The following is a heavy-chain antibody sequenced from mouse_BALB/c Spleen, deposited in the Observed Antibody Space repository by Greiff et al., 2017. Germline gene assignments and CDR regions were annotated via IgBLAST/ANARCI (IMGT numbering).Heavy chain of an antibody. CDR2: INPSTGYT. V-gene: IGHV1-7*01. CDR1: GYTFTSYW. Sequence: QVQLKESGAELAKPGASVKMSCKASGYTFTSYWMHWVKQRPGQGLEWIGYINPSTGYTEYNQKFKDKATLTADKSSSTAYMQLSSLTSEDSAVYYCARGFSSYPLYAMDYWGQGTSVTVSS. J-gene: IGHJ4*01. D-gene: IGHD1-1*01. CDR3: ARGFSSYPLYAMDY.